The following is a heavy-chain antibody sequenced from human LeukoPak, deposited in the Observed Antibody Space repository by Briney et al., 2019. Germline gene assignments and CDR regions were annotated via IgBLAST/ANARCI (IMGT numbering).Heavy chain of an antibody. D-gene: IGHD2-21*01. J-gene: IGHJ3*02. CDR2: IYTSGST. CDR1: GGSISSYY. V-gene: IGHV4-4*07. Sequence: SETLSLTCTVSGGSISSYYWSWIRQPAGKGLEWIGRIYTSGSTNYNPSLKSRVTMSVDTSKNQFSLKLSSVTAADTAVYYCARDLWPGSLNDAFDIWGQGTVVTVSS. CDR3: ARDLWPGSLNDAFDI.